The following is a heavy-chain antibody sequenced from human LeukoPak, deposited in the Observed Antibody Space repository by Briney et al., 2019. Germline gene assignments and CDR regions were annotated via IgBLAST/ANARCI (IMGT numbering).Heavy chain of an antibody. D-gene: IGHD4-17*01. CDR2: ISGSGVXX. CDR3: AKHQDWTVTVPDY. J-gene: IGHJ4*02. Sequence: GGSPRLSCAAXXXXXXXYAMXXXXXXPXXXLEWVSTISGSGVXXXYXDSVEDRFPISRDNSRNTLYPQMNSLRAEDTAVYYCAKHQDWTVTVPDYWGQGTLVTVSS. V-gene: IGHV3-23*01. CDR1: XXXXXXYA.